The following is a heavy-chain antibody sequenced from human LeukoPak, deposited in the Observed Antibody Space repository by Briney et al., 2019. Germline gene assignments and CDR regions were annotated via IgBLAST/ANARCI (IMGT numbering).Heavy chain of an antibody. D-gene: IGHD2-8*01. CDR2: ISYDGSNK. J-gene: IGHJ3*02. CDR3: ARAKRNGFDI. Sequence: GRSLRLSCVVSGFTFSSYAMHWVRQVPGKGLEWVALISYDGSNKYYADSVKGRFTISRDNSKNTLYLQMNSLRAEDTAVYYCARAKRNGFDIWGQGTMVTVSS. CDR1: GFTFSSYA. V-gene: IGHV3-30*04.